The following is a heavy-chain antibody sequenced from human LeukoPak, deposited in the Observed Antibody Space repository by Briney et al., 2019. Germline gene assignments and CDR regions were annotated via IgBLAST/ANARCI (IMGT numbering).Heavy chain of an antibody. CDR1: GGSIGSYY. CDR3: ARVCYDSSCDY. D-gene: IGHD3-22*01. J-gene: IGHJ4*02. Sequence: SETLSLTCTVSGGSIGSYYWSWIRQPPRKGLEWIGYIYYSGSTNYNPSLKSRVTISVDTSKNQFSLKLSSVTAADTAMYYCARVCYDSSCDYWGQGTLVTVSS. V-gene: IGHV4-59*01. CDR2: IYYSGST.